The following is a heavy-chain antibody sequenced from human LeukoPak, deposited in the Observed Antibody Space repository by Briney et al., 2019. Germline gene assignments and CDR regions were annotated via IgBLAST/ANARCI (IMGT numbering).Heavy chain of an antibody. V-gene: IGHV4-59*08. CDR1: GGSISSYY. Sequence: SETLSLTCTVSGGSISSYYWSWIRQPPGKGLEWIGYIYYSGSTNYNPSLKSRVTISVDTSKHQFSLKLSSVTAADTAVYYCARVTHTAMVNYFDYWGQGTLVIVSS. D-gene: IGHD5-18*01. J-gene: IGHJ4*02. CDR3: ARVTHTAMVNYFDY. CDR2: IYYSGST.